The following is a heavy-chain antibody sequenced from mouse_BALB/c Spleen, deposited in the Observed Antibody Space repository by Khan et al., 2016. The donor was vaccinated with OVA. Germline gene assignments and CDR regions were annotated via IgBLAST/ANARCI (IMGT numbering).Heavy chain of an antibody. J-gene: IGHJ2*01. D-gene: IGHD2-12*01. CDR2: ISYSGST. Sequence: VQLKESGPGLVKPSQSLSLTCTVTAYSITSDYAWTWIRQFPGNKLEWMGYISYSGSTSYNPSLQSRITITRDTSKNQFFLQLISVTTEDTATYYCACTRFYDSYSFFDYWGQGTTLTVSS. V-gene: IGHV3-2*02. CDR3: ACTRFYDSYSFFDY. CDR1: AYSITSDYA.